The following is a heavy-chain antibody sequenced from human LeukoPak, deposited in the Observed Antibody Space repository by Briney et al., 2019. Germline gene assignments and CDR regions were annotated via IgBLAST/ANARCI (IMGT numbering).Heavy chain of an antibody. Sequence: SVKVSRKSSGGTFSSNAISWVRQAPGQGLEWMGRMWPIFGRANCAQKFQGRVTITTDETTSTAYMELSSLRSEDTAVYYCARDQYDSSGYYYYWGQGTLVTVSS. J-gene: IGHJ4*02. CDR1: GGTFSSNA. V-gene: IGHV1-69*05. D-gene: IGHD3-22*01. CDR2: MWPIFGRA. CDR3: ARDQYDSSGYYYY.